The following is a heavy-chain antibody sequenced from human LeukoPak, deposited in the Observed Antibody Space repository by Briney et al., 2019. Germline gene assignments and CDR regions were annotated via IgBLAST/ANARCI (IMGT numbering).Heavy chain of an antibody. CDR3: ARERYGSSWTLDY. J-gene: IGHJ4*02. Sequence: GGSLRLSCAASGFTFSSYWMSWVRQAPGKGLEWVANIKQDGSEKYYVDSVKGRFTISRDNAKNSLYLQMNSLRAEDTAVYYCARERYGSSWTLDYWGQGTLVTVSS. D-gene: IGHD6-13*01. V-gene: IGHV3-7*01. CDR1: GFTFSSYW. CDR2: IKQDGSEK.